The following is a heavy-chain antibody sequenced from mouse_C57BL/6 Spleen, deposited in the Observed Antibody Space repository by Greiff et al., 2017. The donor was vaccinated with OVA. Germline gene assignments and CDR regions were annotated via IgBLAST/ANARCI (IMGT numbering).Heavy chain of an antibody. CDR2: IYPGSGST. D-gene: IGHD1-1*01. V-gene: IGHV1-55*01. CDR1: GYTFTSYW. J-gene: IGHJ3*01. CDR3: ARPFDGSSYEFAY. Sequence: QVQLQQPGAELVKPGASVKMSCKASGYTFTSYWITWVKQRPGQGLEWIGDIYPGSGSTNYTEKFKSKATLTVDTSSSTAYMQLSSLTSEDSAVYYCARPFDGSSYEFAYWGQGTLVTVSA.